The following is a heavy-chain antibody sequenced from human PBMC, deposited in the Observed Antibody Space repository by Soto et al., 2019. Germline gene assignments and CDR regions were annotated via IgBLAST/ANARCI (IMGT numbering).Heavy chain of an antibody. CDR3: ARQRGRYDFWGGYSGSYYYYYMDV. V-gene: IGHV3-11*01. CDR2: ISTSGSTI. Sequence: QVQLVESGGGLVKPGGSLRLSCAASGFTVSDYYMSGIRQAPGKGLEWVSYISTSGSTIYYADSVKGRFTISRDNAKNSLYLKMNSLRAEDTAVYYCARQRGRYDFWGGYSGSYYYYYMDVWGKGTTVTVSS. CDR1: GFTVSDYY. D-gene: IGHD3-3*01. J-gene: IGHJ6*03.